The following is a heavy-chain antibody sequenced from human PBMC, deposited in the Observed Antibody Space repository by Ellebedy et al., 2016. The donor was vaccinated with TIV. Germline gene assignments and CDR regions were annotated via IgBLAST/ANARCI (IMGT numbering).Heavy chain of an antibody. Sequence: AASVKVSCKASGYTFTTYDINWVRQATGQGLEWMGWMNPNSGNTGYAQKFQGRVAMTRDTSISTAYMELTSLRSEDTAVYYCARNMPYTGDFDYWGQGALVTVSS. CDR3: ARNMPYTGDFDY. J-gene: IGHJ4*02. D-gene: IGHD2-8*01. V-gene: IGHV1-8*01. CDR1: GYTFTTYD. CDR2: MNPNSGNT.